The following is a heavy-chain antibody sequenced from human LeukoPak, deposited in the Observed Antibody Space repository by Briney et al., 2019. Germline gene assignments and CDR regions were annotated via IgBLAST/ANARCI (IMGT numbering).Heavy chain of an antibody. CDR2: IYWDDDK. V-gene: IGHV2-5*02. Sequence: SGPTLVKPTQTLTLTCTFSGFSLSTSGVGVGWMRQPPGKALEWLALIYWDDDKRYSPSLKSRLTITKDTSKNQVVLTMTNMDPVDTATYYCAHRHPFFVVVTAIRGGWFDPWGQGTLVTVSS. J-gene: IGHJ5*02. D-gene: IGHD2-21*02. CDR3: AHRHPFFVVVTAIRGGWFDP. CDR1: GFSLSTSGVG.